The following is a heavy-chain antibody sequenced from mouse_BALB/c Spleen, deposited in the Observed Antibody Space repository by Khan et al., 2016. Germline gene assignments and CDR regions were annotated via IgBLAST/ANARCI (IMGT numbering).Heavy chain of an antibody. V-gene: IGHV1-77*01. CDR2: IFPGSGIT. Sequence: QVQLKQSGTELPRPGASVKLSCKASGYTFTDYYLHWVKQRTGQGLEWIGEIFPGSGITYYNEKFKGKASLTADTSSSTAYMHLSSLTSEDSAVYFCARSYYGYFAMDYWGHGASVTVSS. J-gene: IGHJ4*01. CDR1: GYTFTDYY. CDR3: ARSYYGYFAMDY. D-gene: IGHD1-2*01.